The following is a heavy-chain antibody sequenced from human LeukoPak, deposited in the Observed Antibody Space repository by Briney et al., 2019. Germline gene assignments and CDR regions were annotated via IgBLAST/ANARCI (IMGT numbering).Heavy chain of an antibody. CDR2: ISSSGSTI. CDR1: GFTFSSYE. Sequence: GGSLRLSCAASGFTFSSYEMNWVRQAPGKGLEWVSYISSSGSTIFYADSVKGRFTISRDNAKNSLYLQMNSLRAEDTAVYYCARGLRGYSYGYDYWGQGTLVTVSS. CDR3: ARGLRGYSYGYDY. V-gene: IGHV3-48*03. D-gene: IGHD5-18*01. J-gene: IGHJ4*02.